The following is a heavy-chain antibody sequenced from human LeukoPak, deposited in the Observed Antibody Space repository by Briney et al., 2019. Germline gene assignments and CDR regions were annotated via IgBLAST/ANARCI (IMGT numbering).Heavy chain of an antibody. V-gene: IGHV4-59*08. CDR2: IHDSGST. CDR1: GGSISNYY. D-gene: IGHD5-24*01. CDR3: ARLDAAAGRYLQFFY. Sequence: SETLSLTFTVSGGSISNYYWSWIRQSPEEGPELIGYIHDSGSTNYNPSLKSRVTISVDTSKNQFSLKLSSVTAADTAVYYCARLDAAAGRYLQFFYWGQGTLVSVSS. J-gene: IGHJ4*02.